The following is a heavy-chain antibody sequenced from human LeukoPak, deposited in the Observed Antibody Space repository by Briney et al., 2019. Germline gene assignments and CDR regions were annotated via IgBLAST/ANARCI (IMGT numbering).Heavy chain of an antibody. CDR2: INHSGST. V-gene: IGHV4-34*09. J-gene: IGHJ4*02. CDR3: ARTTVVAKYFDY. Sequence: PSETLSLTCAVYGGSFSGYYWSWIRQPPGKGLEWIGEINHSGSTNYNPSLKSRLTISVDTSENQFSLKLSSVTAADTAVYYCARTTVVAKYFDYWGQGTLVTVSS. D-gene: IGHD4-23*01. CDR1: GGSFSGYY.